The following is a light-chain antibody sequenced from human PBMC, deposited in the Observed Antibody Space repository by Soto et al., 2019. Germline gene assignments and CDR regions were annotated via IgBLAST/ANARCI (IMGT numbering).Light chain of an antibody. CDR2: AAS. CDR1: QGIANY. CDR3: QKYNCGHWT. Sequence: DIQMTQSPSSLSASVGDRVTISCRASQGIANYLAWYQQKPGKVPELLIYAASTLYSGVPSRFSGSGSWTDFTLTISSQQPEDDASYYCQKYNCGHWTFGQGTKVEIK. J-gene: IGKJ1*01. V-gene: IGKV1-27*01.